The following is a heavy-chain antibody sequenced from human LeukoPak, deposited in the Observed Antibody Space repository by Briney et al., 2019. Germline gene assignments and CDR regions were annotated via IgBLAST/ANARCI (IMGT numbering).Heavy chain of an antibody. D-gene: IGHD2-8*01. CDR2: INHSGST. CDR1: GGSFSGYY. J-gene: IGHJ5*02. V-gene: IGHV4-34*01. CDR3: ARGLVYARAIDP. Sequence: SETLSLTCAVYGGSFSGYYWSWIRQPPGRGLEWIGEINHSGSTNYNLSLKSRVTISVDTSKNQFSLKLSSVTAADTAVYYCARGLVYARAIDPWGQGTLVTVSS.